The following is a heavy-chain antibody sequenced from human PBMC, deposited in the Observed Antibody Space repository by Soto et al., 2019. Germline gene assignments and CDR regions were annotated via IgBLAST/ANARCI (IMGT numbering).Heavy chain of an antibody. V-gene: IGHV4-34*01. D-gene: IGHD6-13*01. Sequence: PSETLSLTCAVYGGSFSGYYWSWIRQPPGKGLEWIGEINHSGSTNYNPSLKSRVTISVDTSKNQFSLKLSSVTAADTAVYYCARGLQATGYSSSWYRGGSSGYFDYWGQGTLVTVSS. CDR1: GGSFSGYY. CDR2: INHSGST. J-gene: IGHJ4*02. CDR3: ARGLQATGYSSSWYRGGSSGYFDY.